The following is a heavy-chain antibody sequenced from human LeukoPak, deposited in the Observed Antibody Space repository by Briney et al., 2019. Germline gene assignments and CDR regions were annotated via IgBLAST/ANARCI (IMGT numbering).Heavy chain of an antibody. V-gene: IGHV1-69*13. Sequence: SVKVSCKASGGTFSSYAISWVRQAPGQGLEWMGGIIPIFGTANYAQKFQGRVTITADESTSTAYMELSSLRSEDTAVYCCARGKYSSSWSYYFDYWGQGTLVTVSS. CDR2: IIPIFGTA. D-gene: IGHD6-13*01. J-gene: IGHJ4*02. CDR1: GGTFSSYA. CDR3: ARGKYSSSWSYYFDY.